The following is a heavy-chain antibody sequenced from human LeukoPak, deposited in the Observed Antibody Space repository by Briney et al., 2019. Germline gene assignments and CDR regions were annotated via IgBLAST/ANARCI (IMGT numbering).Heavy chain of an antibody. J-gene: IGHJ4*02. Sequence: ASVKVSCKASGGTFSSYAISWVRQAPGQGLEWMGGIIPIFGTANYAQKFQGRVTITADKSTSTAYMELRSLRSDDAAVYYCARVLISMWGSAFRGVYFDYWGQGTLVTVSS. CDR3: ARVLISMWGSAFRGVYFDY. D-gene: IGHD7-27*01. CDR1: GGTFSSYA. V-gene: IGHV1-69*06. CDR2: IIPIFGTA.